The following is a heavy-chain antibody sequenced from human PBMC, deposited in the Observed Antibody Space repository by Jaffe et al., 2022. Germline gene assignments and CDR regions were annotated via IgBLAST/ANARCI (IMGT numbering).Heavy chain of an antibody. D-gene: IGHD1-26*01. CDR2: IYYSGST. V-gene: IGHV4-59*01. CDR1: GGSISSYY. J-gene: IGHJ3*02. Sequence: QVQLQESGPGLVKPSETLSLTCTVSGGSISSYYWSWIRQPPGKGLEWIGYIYYSGSTNYNPSLKSRVTISVDTSKNQFSLKLSSVTAADTAVYYCARVGGSYFLRATAFDIWGQGTMVTVSS. CDR3: ARVGGSYFLRATAFDI.